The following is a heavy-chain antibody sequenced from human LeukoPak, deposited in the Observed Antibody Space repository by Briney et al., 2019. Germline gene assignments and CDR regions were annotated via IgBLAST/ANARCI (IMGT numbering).Heavy chain of an antibody. CDR1: GGSVSSYY. V-gene: IGHV4-4*07. D-gene: IGHD3-10*01. CDR2: IYSSGST. J-gene: IGHJ4*02. Sequence: SSETLSLTCTVSGGSVSSYYWSWIRQSAGKGLEWIGRIYSSGSTNYNPSLKSRVTMSVDTSKNQFSLKLSSVTAADTAVYYCARAVVGELFHVDYWGQGTLVTVSS. CDR3: ARAVVGELFHVDY.